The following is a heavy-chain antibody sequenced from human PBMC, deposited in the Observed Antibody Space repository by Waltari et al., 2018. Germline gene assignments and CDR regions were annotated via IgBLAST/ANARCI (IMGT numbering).Heavy chain of an antibody. V-gene: IGHV4-34*01. CDR1: GGSFSGYY. Sequence: QVQLQQWGAGLLKPSETLSLTCAVYGGSFSGYYWSWIRQPPGKGLEWIGEINHSGSTNYNPSHKSRVTISVDTSKNQFSLKLSSVTAADTAVYYCARLSYGWSGYYSFDYWGQGTLVTVSS. J-gene: IGHJ4*02. CDR3: ARLSYGWSGYYSFDY. CDR2: INHSGST. D-gene: IGHD3-3*01.